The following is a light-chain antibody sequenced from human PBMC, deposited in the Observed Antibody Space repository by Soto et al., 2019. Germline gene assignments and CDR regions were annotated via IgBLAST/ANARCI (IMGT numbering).Light chain of an antibody. Sequence: QSALAQPASVSGSPGQSITISCTGTSSDVGGYNYVSWYQQHPGKAPKLMIYEVSNRPSGVSNRFSGSKSGNTASLTISGLQAEDETDYYCSSYTSSSTPHYVFGTGTKVTVL. CDR3: SSYTSSSTPHYV. V-gene: IGLV2-14*01. CDR2: EVS. CDR1: SSDVGGYNY. J-gene: IGLJ1*01.